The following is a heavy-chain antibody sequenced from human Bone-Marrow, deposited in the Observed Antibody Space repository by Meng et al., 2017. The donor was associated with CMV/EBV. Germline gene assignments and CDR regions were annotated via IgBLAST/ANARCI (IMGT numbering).Heavy chain of an antibody. CDR2: ISSSSSYI. V-gene: IGHV3-21*01. CDR1: GFTFSSYS. Sequence: EVLLVESGGXLVKPGVSXRLSCAASGFTFSSYSMNWVRQAPGKGLEWVSSISSSSSYIYYADSVKGRFTISRDNAKNSLYLQMNSLRAEDTAVYYCARDAGGYPDYWGQGTLVTVSS. CDR3: ARDAGGYPDY. J-gene: IGHJ4*02. D-gene: IGHD5-12*01.